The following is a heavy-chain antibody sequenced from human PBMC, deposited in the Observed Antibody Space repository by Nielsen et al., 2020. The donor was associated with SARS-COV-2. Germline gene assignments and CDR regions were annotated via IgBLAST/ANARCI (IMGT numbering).Heavy chain of an antibody. CDR3: AKDGVVRCDALDL. CDR1: GFTFNIYA. J-gene: IGHJ3*01. CDR2: VSASGGST. Sequence: GESLKISCAASGFTFNIYAMAWVRRAPGRGLQWVTGVSASGGSTYYTDSVKGRFSISRDNSKNTLFLQMHSLRVEDTALYYCAKDGVVRCDALDLWGQGTMVTVSS. D-gene: IGHD3-10*01. V-gene: IGHV3-23*01.